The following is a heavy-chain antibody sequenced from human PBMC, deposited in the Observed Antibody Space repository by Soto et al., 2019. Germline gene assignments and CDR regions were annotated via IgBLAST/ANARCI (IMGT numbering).Heavy chain of an antibody. CDR1: GFSLNTTGGG. Sequence: QITLRESGPTVVKPTQTLTLTCTFSGFSLNTTGGGVGWIRQPPGKALEWVALIYWDDDKRYNPSLKSRLVIAKDSSKNQVVLTMTNVDPVDTATYYCAHLVSDDDSAYFDIWGQGTLVPVSS. J-gene: IGHJ4*02. D-gene: IGHD3-9*01. CDR2: IYWDDDK. V-gene: IGHV2-5*02. CDR3: AHLVSDDDSAYFDI.